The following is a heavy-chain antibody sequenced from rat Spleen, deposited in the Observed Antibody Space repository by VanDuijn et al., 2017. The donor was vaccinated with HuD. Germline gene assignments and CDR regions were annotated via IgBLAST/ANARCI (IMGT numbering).Heavy chain of an antibody. J-gene: IGHJ4*01. Sequence: QVQLKESGPGLVQPSQTLSLTCTVSGFSLTSYNVHWVRQPTGKGLEWMGVIWTGGATDYNSALRSRLSISRDTSKCQVFLKMNSLQTEDIATYYCARDVANYYAGTYGVMAAWGQGASVIVSS. CDR1: GFSLTSYN. D-gene: IGHD1-12*02. V-gene: IGHV2-30*01. CDR2: IWTGGAT. CDR3: ARDVANYYAGTYGVMAA.